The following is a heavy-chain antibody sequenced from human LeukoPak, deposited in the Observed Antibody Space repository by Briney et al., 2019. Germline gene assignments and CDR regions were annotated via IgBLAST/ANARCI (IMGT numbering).Heavy chain of an antibody. CDR2: IYYSGST. Sequence: KSSETLSLTCTVSGGSISSYYWSWIRQPPGKGLEWIGYIYYSGSTNYNPSLKSRVTISVDTSKNQFSLKLSSVTAADTAVYYCAREVRGVSLLSPEPPNDAFDIWGQGTMVTVSS. D-gene: IGHD3-10*01. CDR1: GGSISSYY. V-gene: IGHV4-59*01. J-gene: IGHJ3*02. CDR3: AREVRGVSLLSPEPPNDAFDI.